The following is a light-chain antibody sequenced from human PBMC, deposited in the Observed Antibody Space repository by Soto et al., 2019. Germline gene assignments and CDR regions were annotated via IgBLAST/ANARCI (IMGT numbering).Light chain of an antibody. J-gene: IGLJ2*01. V-gene: IGLV1-40*01. CDR1: SSNIGAGYD. CDR3: QSYDSLSGVL. Sequence: QSVLTQPPSVSGAPGQRVTISCTGSSSNIGAGYDVNWYQQLPGTAPKLLIYANSNRPSGVPDRFSGSKSGTSASLAITGLQAEDEADYYCQSYDSLSGVLFGGGTKLTVL. CDR2: ANS.